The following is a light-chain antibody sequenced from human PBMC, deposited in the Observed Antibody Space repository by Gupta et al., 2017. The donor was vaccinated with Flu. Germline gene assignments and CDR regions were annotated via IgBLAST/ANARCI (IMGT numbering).Light chain of an antibody. J-gene: IGKJ1*01. CDR3: QQESNSPWA. V-gene: IGKV1-5*03. CDR2: KAS. Sequence: DIQMTQSPSTLSASVGDRVTITCRASQSIGNWLAWYQQKPGKSPKILISKASSLESGIPSRFGGSSSGTEFTLTISSLHPDDYATYYCQQESNSPWAFGQGTKVEV. CDR1: QSIGNW.